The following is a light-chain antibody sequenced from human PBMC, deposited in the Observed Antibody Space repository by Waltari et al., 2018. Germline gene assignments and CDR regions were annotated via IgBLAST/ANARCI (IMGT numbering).Light chain of an antibody. Sequence: EIVFTQSQGTLSSSPGERAALSCRAGQTVTRNCLAWYQQTPGQAPRLLSYGASIRATGIPDRFSGSWSGTDFTPTISRLEPEDFAVYYCHQYDSSPRSFGQGTKV. CDR3: HQYDSSPRS. J-gene: IGKJ1*01. CDR2: GAS. V-gene: IGKV3-20*01. CDR1: QTVTRNC.